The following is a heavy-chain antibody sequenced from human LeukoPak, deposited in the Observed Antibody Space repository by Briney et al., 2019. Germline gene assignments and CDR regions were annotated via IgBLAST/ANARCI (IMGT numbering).Heavy chain of an antibody. V-gene: IGHV3-69-1*01. D-gene: IGHD7-27*01. Sequence: PGGSLRLSCAASGFTFSDYPMNWVRQTPGTGLEWVSYISSTGVIYYADSVRGRFSISRDNGMNSVYMQMNSLRAEDTALYYCARDHNWGFDYWGRGTLVTVSS. CDR1: GFTFSDYP. CDR3: ARDHNWGFDY. J-gene: IGHJ4*02. CDR2: ISSTGVI.